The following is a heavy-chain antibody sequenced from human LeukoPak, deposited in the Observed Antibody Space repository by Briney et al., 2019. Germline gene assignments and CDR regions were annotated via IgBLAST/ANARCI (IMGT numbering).Heavy chain of an antibody. Sequence: SETLSLTCTVSGGSISSFYWSWIRQPPGKGLEWIGYIYYSGSTNYNPSLKSRVTISVDTPKNQFSLKLSSVTAADTAVYYCARDSTSTIDSSGYYFDYWGQGTLVTVSS. V-gene: IGHV4-59*01. CDR3: ARDSTSTIDSSGYYFDY. D-gene: IGHD3-22*01. CDR1: GGSISSFY. CDR2: IYYSGST. J-gene: IGHJ4*02.